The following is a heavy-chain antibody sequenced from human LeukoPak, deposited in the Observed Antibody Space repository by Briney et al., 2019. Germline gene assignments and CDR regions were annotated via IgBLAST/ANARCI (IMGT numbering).Heavy chain of an antibody. D-gene: IGHD3-9*01. CDR3: ARASLRYYDILWYFDY. V-gene: IGHV1-69*13. CDR1: GGTFNIYA. CDR2: IIPIFGTA. J-gene: IGHJ4*02. Sequence: GASVKLSCKASGGTFNIYAISWVRQAPGQGREWMGGIIPIFGTANYAQKFQGRVTITADESTSTAYMDLSSLRSEDTAVYFYARASLRYYDILWYFDYWGQGTLVTVSS.